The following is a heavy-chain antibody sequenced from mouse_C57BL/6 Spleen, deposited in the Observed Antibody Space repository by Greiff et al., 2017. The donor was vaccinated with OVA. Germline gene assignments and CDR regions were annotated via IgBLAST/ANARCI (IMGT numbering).Heavy chain of an antibody. V-gene: IGHV1-54*01. CDR2: INPGSGGT. Sequence: QVQLQQSGAELVRPGTSVKVSCKASGYAFTNYLIEWVKQRPGQGLEWIGVINPGSGGTNYNEKFKGKATLTADKSSSTAYMQLSSLTSEDSAVYFCARWGDEGYFDYWGQGTTLTVSS. D-gene: IGHD3-3*01. CDR3: ARWGDEGYFDY. J-gene: IGHJ2*01. CDR1: GYAFTNYL.